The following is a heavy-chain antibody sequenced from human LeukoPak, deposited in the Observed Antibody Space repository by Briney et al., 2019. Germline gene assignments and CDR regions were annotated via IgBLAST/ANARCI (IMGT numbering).Heavy chain of an antibody. CDR3: ARAGGSYYFDY. J-gene: IGHJ4*02. V-gene: IGHV4-4*02. CDR2: IYHSGST. D-gene: IGHD1-26*01. CDR1: GASISSSNW. Sequence: SETLSLTCAVSGASISSSNWWSWVRQPPGKGLEWIGEIYHSGSTNYNPSLKSRVAMSVDKSKNQFSLKLSSVTAADTAVYYCARAGGSYYFDYWGQGTLVTVSS.